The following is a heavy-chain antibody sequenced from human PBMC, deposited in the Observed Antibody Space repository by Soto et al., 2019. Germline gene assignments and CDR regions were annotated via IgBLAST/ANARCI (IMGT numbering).Heavy chain of an antibody. CDR3: AKAQGDI. V-gene: IGHV3-9*01. Sequence: VQLVESGGGLVQPGRSLRLSCVASGFTFDDYAMHWVRQAPGKGLEWVSGISWNSATTGYADSVKGRFTISIDNATNSLYLQINSLITEDTALYYRAKAQGDIWGQGTMVTVSA. J-gene: IGHJ3*02. CDR2: ISWNSATT. CDR1: GFTFDDYA.